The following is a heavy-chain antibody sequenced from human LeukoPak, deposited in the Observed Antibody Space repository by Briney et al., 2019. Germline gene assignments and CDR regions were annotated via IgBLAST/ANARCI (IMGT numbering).Heavy chain of an antibody. CDR2: IYYSGSN. CDR3: ARATYYYCDGDAFDI. J-gene: IGHJ3*02. D-gene: IGHD3-10*01. CDR1: GGSISSSSYY. V-gene: IGHV4-39*07. Sequence: PSETLSLTCTVSGGSISSSSYYWGWIRQPPGKGLEWIGSIYYSGSNYYNPSLKSRVTISVDTSKNQFSLKLSSVTAADTAVYYCARATYYYCDGDAFDIWGQGTMVTVSS.